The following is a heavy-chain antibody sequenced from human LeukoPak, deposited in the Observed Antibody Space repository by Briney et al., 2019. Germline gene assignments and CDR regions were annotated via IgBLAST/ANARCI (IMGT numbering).Heavy chain of an antibody. V-gene: IGHV3-21*01. J-gene: IGHJ4*02. CDR2: IRSSSSYI. CDR3: ARALNYGGDSDY. Sequence: GGSLRLSCVASGFTFNTDSMKWVRQAAGGGLEWLSSIRSSSSYIDYADSVQGPFTSSRDNAKNSVYLQMNNLRAEDTAVYYCARALNYGGDSDYWGQGTLVTVSS. D-gene: IGHD4-23*01. CDR1: GFTFNTDS.